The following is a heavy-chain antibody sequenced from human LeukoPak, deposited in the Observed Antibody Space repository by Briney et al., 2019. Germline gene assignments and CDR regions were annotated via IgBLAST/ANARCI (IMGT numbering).Heavy chain of an antibody. V-gene: IGHV5-51*01. CDR2: IYPGDSDT. CDR3: ARIPSLDYCSGGSCYSPYYGMDV. J-gene: IGHJ6*02. CDR1: GYXFTSYW. Sequence: GESLKISCNGSGYXFTSYWICWVRQMPGKGLEWMGIIYPGDSDTRYSPSFQGQVTISADKSISTAYLQWSSLKASDTAMYYCARIPSLDYCSGGSCYSPYYGMDVWGQGTTVTVSS. D-gene: IGHD2-15*01.